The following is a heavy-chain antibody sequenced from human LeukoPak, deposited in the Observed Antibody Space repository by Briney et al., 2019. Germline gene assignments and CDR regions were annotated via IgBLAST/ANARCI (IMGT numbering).Heavy chain of an antibody. CDR3: ARVGFCGTTSCSLPYFDY. CDR2: LNPNSGGT. CDR1: GYTFTEYY. V-gene: IGHV1-2*02. D-gene: IGHD2-2*01. J-gene: IGHJ4*02. Sequence: ASVKVSCKASGYTFTEYYMHWVRQAPGQGLEWMGWLNPNSGGTNYALKFQGRVTMTRDTSTSTAYMELSRLRSDDTAVYYCARVGFCGTTSCSLPYFDYWGQGTLVTVSS.